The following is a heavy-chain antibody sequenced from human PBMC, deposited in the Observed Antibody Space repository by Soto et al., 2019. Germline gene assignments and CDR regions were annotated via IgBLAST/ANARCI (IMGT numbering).Heavy chain of an antibody. V-gene: IGHV1-3*01. CDR2: INAGNGNT. D-gene: IGHD6-19*01. CDR3: AAAPGYSSGWATAYYYYYGMDV. Sequence: ASVKVSCKASGYTFTSYAMHWVRQAPGQRLEWMGWINAGNGNTKYSQKFQGRVTITRDTSASTAYMELSSLRSEDTAVYYCAAAPGYSSGWATAYYYYYGMDVWGQGTTVTVSS. CDR1: GYTFTSYA. J-gene: IGHJ6*02.